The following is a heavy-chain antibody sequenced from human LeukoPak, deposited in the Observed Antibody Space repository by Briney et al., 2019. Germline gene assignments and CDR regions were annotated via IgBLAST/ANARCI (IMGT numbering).Heavy chain of an antibody. CDR2: TYNSGST. CDR3: ARADAGPLLLWFGELLDEYYFDY. J-gene: IGHJ4*02. Sequence: SETLSLTCTVSGDSISNSYWSWIRQPPGKGLEWIGYTYNSGSTNYNPSLKSRVTISVDTSKNQFSLKLSSVTAADTAVYYCARADAGPLLLWFGELLDEYYFDYWGQGTLVTVSS. CDR1: GDSISNSY. V-gene: IGHV4-59*01. D-gene: IGHD3-10*01.